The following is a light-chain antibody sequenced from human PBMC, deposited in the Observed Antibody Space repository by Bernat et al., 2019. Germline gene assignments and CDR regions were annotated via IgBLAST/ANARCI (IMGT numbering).Light chain of an antibody. CDR3: QQYDNLPPYT. J-gene: IGKJ2*01. CDR2: DAS. CDR1: QDISNY. Sequence: DIQMTQSPSSLSASVGDRVTITFQASQDISNYLNWYQQKPGKAPKLLIYDASNLETGVPSRFSGSGSGTDFTFTIRSLQPEDIATYYCQQYDNLPPYTFGQGTKLEIK. V-gene: IGKV1-33*01.